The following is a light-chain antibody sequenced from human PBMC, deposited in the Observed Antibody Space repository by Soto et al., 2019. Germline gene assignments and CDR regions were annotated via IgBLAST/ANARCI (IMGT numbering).Light chain of an antibody. CDR2: AAS. CDR3: QQSNSTPLT. V-gene: IGKV1-39*01. CDR1: QSISIY. J-gene: IGKJ4*01. Sequence: DIQMTQSPSSLSASVGDRVTITCRASQSISIYLNWYQQKPGKAPKLLIYAASSLPSGVPSRFSGSGSGTDFTLTISSLQPEDFATYYCQQSNSTPLTFGGGTKVEVK.